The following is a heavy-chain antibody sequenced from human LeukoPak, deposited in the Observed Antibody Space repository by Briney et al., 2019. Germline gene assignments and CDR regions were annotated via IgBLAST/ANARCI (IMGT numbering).Heavy chain of an antibody. CDR3: ARDGVAAAANDAFDI. Sequence: PGGSLRLSCAASGFTFSSYWMHWVRQAPGKGLVWVSRINSDGSSTSYADSVKGRFTISRDNAKNTLYLQMNSLRAEDTAVYYCARDGVAAAANDAFDIWGQGTMSPSLQ. CDR2: INSDGSST. V-gene: IGHV3-74*01. J-gene: IGHJ3*02. CDR1: GFTFSSYW. D-gene: IGHD6-13*01.